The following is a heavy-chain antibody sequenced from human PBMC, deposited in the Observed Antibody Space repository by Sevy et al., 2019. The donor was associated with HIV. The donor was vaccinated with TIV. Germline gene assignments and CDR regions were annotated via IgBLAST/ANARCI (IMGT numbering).Heavy chain of an antibody. J-gene: IGHJ4*02. Sequence: GGYLRLSCTASGFTFGDYAMSWVRQAPGKGLEWVGFIRSKAYGGTTEYAASVKGRFTISRDDSKSIAYLQMNSLKTEDNAVYYCTGVAGYYDILSGYYPKGYYFDYWGQGTLVTVSS. D-gene: IGHD3-9*01. V-gene: IGHV3-49*04. CDR2: IRSKAYGGTT. CDR3: TGVAGYYDILSGYYPKGYYFDY. CDR1: GFTFGDYA.